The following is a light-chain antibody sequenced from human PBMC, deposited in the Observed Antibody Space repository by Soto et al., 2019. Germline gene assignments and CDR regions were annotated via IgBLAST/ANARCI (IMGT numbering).Light chain of an antibody. J-gene: IGKJ5*01. V-gene: IGKV3-15*01. Sequence: EILMTQSAATLSVCPGERANLXCRASQSISSCLAWYQQKPGKAPRLLIYWASTRANGSPARFSGSGSGTEFTRTISSLQSDDFEVYYGQQYNNWPITFGQGTRLEI. CDR3: QQYNNWPIT. CDR1: QSISSC. CDR2: WAS.